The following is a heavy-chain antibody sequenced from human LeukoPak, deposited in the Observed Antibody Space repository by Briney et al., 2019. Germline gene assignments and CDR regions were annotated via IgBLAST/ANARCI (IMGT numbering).Heavy chain of an antibody. J-gene: IGHJ5*02. CDR1: GYTFINYY. V-gene: IGHV1-46*01. CDR3: ARQRDSNWFDP. CDR2: INPSAGST. D-gene: IGHD4-11*01. Sequence: GASVKVSCKASGYTFINYYMHWVRQAPGQGLGWMGIINPSAGSTTYAQNFQGRVTMTRDTSTNTVYMELNSLRSDDTAVYYCARQRDSNWFDPWGQGTLVTVSS.